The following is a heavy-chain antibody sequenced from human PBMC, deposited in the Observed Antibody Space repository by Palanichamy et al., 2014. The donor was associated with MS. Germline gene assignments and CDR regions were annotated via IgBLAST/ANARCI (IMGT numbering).Heavy chain of an antibody. CDR1: GYTLIQLS. CDR2: YDPEDGEK. CDR3: ALAHFGSGSHHRFLGWFDP. Sequence: QVQLLQSGAEVKKPGASVKVSCKVSGYTLIQLSMHWVRQTPGKGLEWMGGYDPEDGEKIYALDFQGRIRMTEDTSTDTAYMELNSLRSEDTAVYYCALAHFGSGSHHRFLGWFDPWGQGALVTVS. V-gene: IGHV1-24*01. D-gene: IGHD3-10*01. J-gene: IGHJ5*02.